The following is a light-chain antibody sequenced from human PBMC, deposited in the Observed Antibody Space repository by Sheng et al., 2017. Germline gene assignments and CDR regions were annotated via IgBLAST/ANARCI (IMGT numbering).Light chain of an antibody. J-gene: IGKJ4*01. CDR2: GAS. CDR3: QQYGSSPAP. CDR1: QNINSW. V-gene: IGKV3-20*01. Sequence: TQSPSTLSASVGDRVTITCRASQNINSWVAWYQQKPGQAPRLLIYGASTRATGIPARFSGSGSGTDFTLTISRLEPEDFAVYYCQQYGSSPAPFGGGTKVEIK.